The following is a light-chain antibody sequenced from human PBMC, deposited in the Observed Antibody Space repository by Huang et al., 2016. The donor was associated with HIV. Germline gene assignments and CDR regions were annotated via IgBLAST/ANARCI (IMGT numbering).Light chain of an antibody. Sequence: DIQMTQSPSSLSASIKDRVTITCQASHDISTYLNWYQQKPRKAPKLLIYDTSNLETGVPSRFSGSGSGTHFTLTINGLQPEDFATYYCQQHGDFPITFGQGTRLDIK. V-gene: IGKV1-33*01. J-gene: IGKJ5*01. CDR1: HDISTY. CDR2: DTS. CDR3: QQHGDFPIT.